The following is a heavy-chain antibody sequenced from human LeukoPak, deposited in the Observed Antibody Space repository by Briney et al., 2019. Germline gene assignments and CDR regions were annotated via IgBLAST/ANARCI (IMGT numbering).Heavy chain of an antibody. CDR3: ARDLGGCGDRFCSYYFDH. CDR2: IWYDGSHK. J-gene: IGHJ4*02. Sequence: PGGSLRLSCGASGFTFSSYGMNRLRQAPGKGLEWVAVIWYDGSHKYYADSAKGRFTISRDNSKNTVSLQMDSLRVEDTALYYCARDLGGCGDRFCSYYFDHWGQGIQVTVSS. CDR1: GFTFSSYG. V-gene: IGHV3-33*01. D-gene: IGHD2-21*02.